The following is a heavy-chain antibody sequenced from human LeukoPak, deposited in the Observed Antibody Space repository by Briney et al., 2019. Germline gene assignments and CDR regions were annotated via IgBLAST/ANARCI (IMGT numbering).Heavy chain of an antibody. CDR1: GFPFSAFG. D-gene: IGHD2-21*02. V-gene: IGHV3-30*02. J-gene: IGHJ2*01. CDR3: ARAVTSRSYFDL. Sequence: GGSLRLSCAASGFPFSAFGIHWVRQAPGKGLEWVAFIQSDGSTKNYADSVMGRFTVSRDNPENMVHLQINGLRPEDTAVFYCARAVTSRSYFDLWGRGTLVTVSS. CDR2: IQSDGSTK.